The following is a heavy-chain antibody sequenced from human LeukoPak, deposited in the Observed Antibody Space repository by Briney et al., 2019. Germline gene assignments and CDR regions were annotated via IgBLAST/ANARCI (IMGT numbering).Heavy chain of an antibody. CDR2: IYPGDSDT. J-gene: IGHJ6*04. CDR1: GSIFTSYW. CDR3: ARLYGDYGYYGMDV. V-gene: IGHV5-51*01. D-gene: IGHD4-17*01. Sequence: GGSLQISCKGSGSIFTSYWIGWVRQLPGKGLEWMGIIYPGDSDTRYSPSFQGQVTISADKSISTAYLQWSSLKASDTAMYYCARLYGDYGYYGMDVWGKGTTVTVSS.